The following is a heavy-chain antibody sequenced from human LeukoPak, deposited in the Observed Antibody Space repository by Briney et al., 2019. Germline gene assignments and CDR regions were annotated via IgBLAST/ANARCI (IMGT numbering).Heavy chain of an antibody. D-gene: IGHD3-10*01. CDR3: ARGGDYYGSGSYDGDYFDY. V-gene: IGHV4-30-2*01. J-gene: IGHJ4*02. Sequence: SETLSLTCAVSAGSISSGGYSWSWIRQPPGKGLEWIVYIYDSGSTYDNPSLKSRVAMSVDRSKNQFSLRLSSVTAADTAVYYCARGGDYYGSGSYDGDYFDYWGQGTLVTVSS. CDR1: AGSISSGGYS. CDR2: IYDSGST.